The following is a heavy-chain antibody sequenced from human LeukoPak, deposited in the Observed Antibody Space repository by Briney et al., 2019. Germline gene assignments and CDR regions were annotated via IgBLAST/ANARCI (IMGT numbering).Heavy chain of an antibody. CDR3: ARVSRGHGYCTSATCDVADY. J-gene: IGHJ4*02. V-gene: IGHV1-18*01. CDR2: ISAYNGNT. Sequence: GASVKVSCKASGYTFNTFGFTWVRQAPGQGLEWMGWISAYNGNTKYAPNFQGRVTMTTDTSTSTGYMELRSLRSDDTAVYYCARVSRGHGYCTSATCDVADYWGQGTLVTVSS. CDR1: GYTFNTFG. D-gene: IGHD2-2*01.